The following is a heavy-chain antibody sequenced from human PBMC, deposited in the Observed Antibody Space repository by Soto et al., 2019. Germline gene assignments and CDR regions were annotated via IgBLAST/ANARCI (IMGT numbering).Heavy chain of an antibody. CDR2: IGTAGDT. CDR1: GFTFISYD. D-gene: IGHD4-4*01. Sequence: GGSLILSCAASGFTFISYDMHWVRQATGKGLEWVSAIGTAGDTYYPGSVKGRFTISRENAKNSLYLQMNSLRAGDTAVYYCARGATLTHYYGMDVCGQGTTVTVSS. CDR3: ARGATLTHYYGMDV. V-gene: IGHV3-13*04. J-gene: IGHJ6*02.